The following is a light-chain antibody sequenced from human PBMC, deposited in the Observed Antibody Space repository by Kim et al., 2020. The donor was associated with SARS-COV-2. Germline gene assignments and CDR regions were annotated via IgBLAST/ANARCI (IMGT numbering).Light chain of an antibody. CDR1: QSISSF. J-gene: IGKJ2*01. V-gene: IGKV1-39*01. CDR3: QQSYSTPRYT. CDR2: AAS. Sequence: DIQMTQSPSSLSASVGDRVTITCRASQSISSFLNWYQQKPGKAPKLLIYAASSLQSGVPSKFSGSGSGTDFILTISSLQPEDFATYYCQQSYSTPRYTFGQGTKLEI.